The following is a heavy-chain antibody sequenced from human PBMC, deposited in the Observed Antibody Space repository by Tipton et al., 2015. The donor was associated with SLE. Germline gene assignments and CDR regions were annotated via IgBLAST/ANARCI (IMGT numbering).Heavy chain of an antibody. Sequence: TLSLTCTVSGGSISSHYWSWIRQPPGKGLEWIGYIYYSGSTNYNPSLKSRVTISVDTSKNQFSLKLSSVTAADTAVYYCARDSARYGDYFEYFQHWGQGTLVTVSS. J-gene: IGHJ1*01. CDR3: ARDSARYGDYFEYFQH. V-gene: IGHV4-59*11. CDR2: IYYSGST. CDR1: GGSISSHY. D-gene: IGHD4-17*01.